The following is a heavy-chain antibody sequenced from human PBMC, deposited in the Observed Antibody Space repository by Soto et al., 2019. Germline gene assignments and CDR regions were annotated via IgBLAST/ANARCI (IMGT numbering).Heavy chain of an antibody. J-gene: IGHJ6*02. D-gene: IGHD6-25*01. CDR2: IYPGDLDT. V-gene: IGHV5-51*01. CDR3: VRDALRGGSYYCGMDV. CDR1: GYSFTRYW. Sequence: PGESLKISCKGSGYSFTRYWIGWVRQMPGKGLGWVGIIYPGDLDTRYSPSFRGQVTISADRSTSTAYLQWNSLKASDTAIYYCVRDALRGGSYYCGMDVWGQGTTVTVSS.